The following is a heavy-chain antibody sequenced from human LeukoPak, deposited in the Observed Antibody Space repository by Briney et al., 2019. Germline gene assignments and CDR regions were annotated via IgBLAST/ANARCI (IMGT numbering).Heavy chain of an antibody. J-gene: IGHJ5*02. CDR1: GFSINSYD. V-gene: IGHV3-21*01. CDR3: ARADCSASTCYLRRSWFDP. Sequence: GGSLRLSCTASGFSINSYDMTWVRQAPGKGLEWVSSISPKSDFIYYSDSVRGRFTISRDNADNSLYLQMNSLRAEDTAVYYCARADCSASTCYLRRSWFDPWGQGTLVTVSS. CDR2: ISPKSDFI. D-gene: IGHD3-9*01.